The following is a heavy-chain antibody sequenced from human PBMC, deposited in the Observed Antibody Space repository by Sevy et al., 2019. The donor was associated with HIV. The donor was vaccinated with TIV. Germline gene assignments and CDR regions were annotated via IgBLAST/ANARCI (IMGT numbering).Heavy chain of an antibody. D-gene: IGHD3-10*01. CDR1: GFTFSSYA. CDR3: AKDPNEGAGRGGVWFDP. CDR2: ISGSGGST. Sequence: GGSLRLSCAASGFTFSSYAMSWVRQAPGKGLEWVSAISGSGGSTYYADSVKGRFTISRDNSKNTLYLQMNSLRAEDAVVYYCAKDPNEGAGRGGVWFDPWGQGTLVTVSS. J-gene: IGHJ5*02. V-gene: IGHV3-23*01.